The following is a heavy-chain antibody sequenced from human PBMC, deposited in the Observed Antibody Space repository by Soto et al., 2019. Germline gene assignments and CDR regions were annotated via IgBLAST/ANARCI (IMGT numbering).Heavy chain of an antibody. V-gene: IGHV4-59*08. CDR1: GGSISSYY. CDR2: IYYSGST. Sequence: QVQLQESGPGLVKPSETLSLTCTVSGGSISSYYWSWIRQPPGKGLEWIGYIYYSGSTNYNPSLKSRVTISVDTSKNQFSLKLSSVTAADTAVYYCARNDYGDYVFWGQGTLVTVSS. D-gene: IGHD4-17*01. CDR3: ARNDYGDYVF. J-gene: IGHJ4*02.